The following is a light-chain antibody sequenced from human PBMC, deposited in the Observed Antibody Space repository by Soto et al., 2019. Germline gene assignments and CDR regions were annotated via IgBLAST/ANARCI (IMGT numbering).Light chain of an antibody. CDR2: SAS. CDR1: QDISTY. CDR3: QQYYSYPRT. Sequence: AIRMTQSPSSFSASTGDRVTITCRASQDISTYLAWYQQKPGKAPKLLIYSASTLQSGVPSRFSGSGSGTDFTLTISCLQSEDFATYYCQQYYSYPRTFGQGTKVDI. J-gene: IGKJ1*01. V-gene: IGKV1-8*01.